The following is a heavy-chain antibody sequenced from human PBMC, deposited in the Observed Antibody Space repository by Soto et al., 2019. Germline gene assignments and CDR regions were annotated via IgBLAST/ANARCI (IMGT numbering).Heavy chain of an antibody. D-gene: IGHD3-10*01. V-gene: IGHV3-23*01. J-gene: IGHJ6*02. Sequence: EVQLLESGGGLVQPGGSLRLSCAASGFTFSSYAMSWVRQAPGKGLEWVSAISGSGGSTYYADSVKGRFTISRDNSKNTLYLQMNSLRAEDTAVYYCAREEGLLWFGELEPHYGMDVWGQGTTVTVSS. CDR2: ISGSGGST. CDR3: AREEGLLWFGELEPHYGMDV. CDR1: GFTFSSYA.